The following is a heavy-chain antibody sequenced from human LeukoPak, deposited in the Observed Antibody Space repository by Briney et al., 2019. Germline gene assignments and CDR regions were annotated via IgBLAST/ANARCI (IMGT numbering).Heavy chain of an antibody. CDR2: IHYNGGT. CDR3: ARGPQVLSHYEEVTASYNPPLDS. Sequence: SETLSLTCSVSGASISRTGYYWNWVRQSAGGGLQWIGYIHYNGGTSYNPSLQSRVTILMDRANNRFSLRVASLTAADAAIYFCARGPQVLSHYEEVTASYNPPLDSWGQGTLVTVSS. V-gene: IGHV4-30-2*06. D-gene: IGHD2-21*02. J-gene: IGHJ4*02. CDR1: GASISRTGYY.